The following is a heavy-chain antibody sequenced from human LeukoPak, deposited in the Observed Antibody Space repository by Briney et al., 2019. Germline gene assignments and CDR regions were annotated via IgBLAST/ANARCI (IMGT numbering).Heavy chain of an antibody. CDR3: ARTTYTYGPDAY. CDR1: GFTVSSND. V-gene: IGHV3-66*01. CDR2: IYSDGST. Sequence: GGSLRLSCAASGFTVSSNDMSWVRQAPGKGLDWVSIIYSDGSTYYAASVKGRLTISRDSSKKTLCLQMKSLTADDTAVYYCARTTYTYGPDAYWGQGTRVTVSS. J-gene: IGHJ4*02. D-gene: IGHD3-10*01.